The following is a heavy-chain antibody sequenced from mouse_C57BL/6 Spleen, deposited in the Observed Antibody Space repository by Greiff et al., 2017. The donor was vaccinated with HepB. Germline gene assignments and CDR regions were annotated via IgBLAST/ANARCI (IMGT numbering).Heavy chain of an antibody. Sequence: LEESGPELVKPGASVKISCKASGYSFTDYNMNWVKQSNGKSLEWIGVINPNYGTTSYNQKFKGKATLTVDQSSSTAYMQLNSLTSEDSAVYYCARGGTTVVAGNYFDYWGQGTTLTVSS. J-gene: IGHJ2*01. D-gene: IGHD1-1*01. CDR1: GYSFTDYN. V-gene: IGHV1-39*01. CDR2: INPNYGTT. CDR3: ARGGTTVVAGNYFDY.